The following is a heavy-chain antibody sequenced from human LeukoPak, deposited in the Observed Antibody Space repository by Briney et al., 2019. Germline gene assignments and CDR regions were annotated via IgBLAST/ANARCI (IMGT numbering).Heavy chain of an antibody. V-gene: IGHV3-7*04. CDR2: IKQDGSEK. D-gene: IGHD6-19*01. Sequence: GGSLRLSCAASGFTFSIFWMTWVRQAPGKGLEWLANIKQDGSEKYYVDSVKGRFTISRDNAENSLYLQMNSLRAEETALYYCARASASGWFPPPDYWGQGTLVTVSS. CDR1: GFTFSIFW. CDR3: ARASASGWFPPPDY. J-gene: IGHJ4*02.